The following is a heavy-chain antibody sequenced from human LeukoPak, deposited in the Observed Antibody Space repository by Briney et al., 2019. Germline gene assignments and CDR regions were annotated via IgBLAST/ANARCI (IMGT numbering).Heavy chain of an antibody. CDR3: ARVAYSSSFFFDY. CDR2: ISSSGSTI. CDR1: GFTFSDYY. V-gene: IGHV3-11*04. Sequence: GGSLRLSCAASGFTFSDYYMSWLRQAPGKGLEWVSYISSSGSTIYYADSVKGRFTISRDNAKNSLYLQMNSLRAEDTAVYYCARVAYSSSFFFDYWGQGTLVTVSS. J-gene: IGHJ4*02. D-gene: IGHD6-6*01.